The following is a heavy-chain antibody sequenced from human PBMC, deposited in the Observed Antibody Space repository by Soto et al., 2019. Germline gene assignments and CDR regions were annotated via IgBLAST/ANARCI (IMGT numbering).Heavy chain of an antibody. D-gene: IGHD3-22*01. Sequence: SETLSLTCTVSGGSISSGDYYWSWIRQPPGKGLEWIGYIYYSGSTYYNPSLKSRVTISVDTSKNQFSLKLSSVTAADTAVYYCENTGYDRSYFDYWSQRTLVPVSS. CDR1: GGSISSGDYY. J-gene: IGHJ4*02. V-gene: IGHV4-30-4*01. CDR3: ENTGYDRSYFDY. CDR2: IYYSGST.